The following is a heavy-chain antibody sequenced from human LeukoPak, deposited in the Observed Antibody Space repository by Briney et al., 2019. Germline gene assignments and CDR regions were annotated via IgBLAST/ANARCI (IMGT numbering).Heavy chain of an antibody. CDR1: GYTFTGYY. CDR2: INPNSGGT. J-gene: IGHJ6*03. CDR3: ARDPGSYCSGGSCQIYYYYMDV. V-gene: IGHV1-2*02. D-gene: IGHD2-15*01. Sequence: ASVKVSCKASGYTFTGYYIHWVRQAPGQGLEWMGWINPNSGGTNYAQKFQGRVTMTRDTSISTAYMELSRLRSDDTAVYYCARDPGSYCSGGSCQIYYYYMDVWGKGTTVTVSS.